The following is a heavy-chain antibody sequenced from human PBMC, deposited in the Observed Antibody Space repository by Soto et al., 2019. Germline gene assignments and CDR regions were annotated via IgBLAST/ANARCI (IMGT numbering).Heavy chain of an antibody. CDR1: GGSISSNY. V-gene: IGHV4-59*08. CDR2: IHYSGNT. D-gene: IGHD6-19*01. CDR3: ARLLRDNSGWYTSYFDF. J-gene: IGHJ2*01. Sequence: SETLSLTCTVSGGSISSNYWSWIRQPPGKGLEWIGYIHYSGNTNYNPSLKSRVTMSVDTSKNQFSLKLSSVTAADTAVYNCARLLRDNSGWYTSYFDFWGRGTLVTVSS.